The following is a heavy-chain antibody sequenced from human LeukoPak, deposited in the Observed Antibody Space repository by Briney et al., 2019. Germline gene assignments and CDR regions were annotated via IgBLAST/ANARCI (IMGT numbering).Heavy chain of an antibody. Sequence: PSATLSLTCTVSGGSISSYYWSWIRQPAGKRLEWIGRISTSGTTNYNPSLKSRVTMSVDTSKNQFSLKMSSVTAADTAVYYCAREVDRATGRRDYGGGYFDYWGQGTLVTVSS. V-gene: IGHV4-4*07. CDR2: ISTSGTT. D-gene: IGHD4-23*01. J-gene: IGHJ4*02. CDR1: GGSISSYY. CDR3: AREVDRATGRRDYGGGYFDY.